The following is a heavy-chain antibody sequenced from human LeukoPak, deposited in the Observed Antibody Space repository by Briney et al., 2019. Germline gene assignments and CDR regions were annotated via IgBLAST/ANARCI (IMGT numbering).Heavy chain of an antibody. CDR3: ARRWFGESPWDYYGMDV. V-gene: IGHV5-51*01. CDR2: IYPSDSET. J-gene: IGHJ6*02. Sequence: KGGESLKISCKASGYNFDTYWIAWVRQMPGKGLEWMGTIYPSDSETRYSPSFQGQVTISVDKSINTAYVKWSSLKASDTAMYYCARRWFGESPWDYYGMDVWGQGTTVTVSS. D-gene: IGHD3-10*01. CDR1: GYNFDTYW.